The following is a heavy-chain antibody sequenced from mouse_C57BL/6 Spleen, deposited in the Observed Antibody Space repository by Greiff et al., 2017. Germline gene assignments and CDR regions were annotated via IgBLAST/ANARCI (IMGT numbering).Heavy chain of an antibody. CDR3: ARTPDYDGSSPRDY. CDR2: INPNNGGT. CDR1: GYTFTDYS. Sequence: VQLKQSGPELVKPGASVKISCKASGYTFTDYSMNWVKQSHGKSLEWIGDINPNNGGTSYNQKFKGKATLTVDKSSSTAYMELRSLTSEDSAVYYCARTPDYDGSSPRDYWGQGTTLTVSS. V-gene: IGHV1-26*01. J-gene: IGHJ2*01. D-gene: IGHD1-1*01.